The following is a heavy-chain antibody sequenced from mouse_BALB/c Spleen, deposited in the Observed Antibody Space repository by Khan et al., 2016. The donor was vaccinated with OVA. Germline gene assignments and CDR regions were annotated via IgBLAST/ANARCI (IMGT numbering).Heavy chain of an antibody. D-gene: IGHD2-1*01. J-gene: IGHJ3*02. Sequence: VELVESGTELAKPGASVKMSCKASGYTFISYWMHWVKQRPGQGLEWIGYINPSTDYTEYNQKFKDKATLTTDKSSNTAYMQLSSLTSEDSGVYYCARRGLYGIFGYWGQGTRVTVSA. CDR2: INPSTDYT. CDR1: GYTFISYW. CDR3: ARRGLYGIFGY. V-gene: IGHV1-7*01.